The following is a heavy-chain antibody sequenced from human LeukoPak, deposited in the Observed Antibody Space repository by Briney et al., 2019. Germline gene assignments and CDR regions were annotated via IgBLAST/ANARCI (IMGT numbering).Heavy chain of an antibody. D-gene: IGHD2-8*01. V-gene: IGHV5-51*01. J-gene: IGHJ5*02. CDR2: IYPGDSAT. Sequence: GESLKISCKGFGYSFTTFWIGWVRQMPGKGLEWMGIIYPGDSATRYSPSFQGQVTISADKSINTAYLQWSSLKASDTAMYYCARGFCTIDNCDNWFDPWGQGTLVTVSS. CDR3: ARGFCTIDNCDNWFDP. CDR1: GYSFTTFW.